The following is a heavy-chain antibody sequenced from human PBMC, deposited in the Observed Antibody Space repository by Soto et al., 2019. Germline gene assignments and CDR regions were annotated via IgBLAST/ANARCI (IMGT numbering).Heavy chain of an antibody. J-gene: IGHJ4*02. V-gene: IGHV4-31*02. Sequence: SETLSLTCTVSGVSVSTGGYFWTWIRQHPGKALEWIGNIYYSGMTYYNPSLRGRVSISLDPSESQFSLKLNSVTAADTAVYYCARDSSGPGYSYGKFDYWGQGALVTVSS. CDR2: IYYSGMT. CDR3: ARDSSGPGYSYGKFDY. CDR1: GVSVSTGGYF. D-gene: IGHD5-18*01.